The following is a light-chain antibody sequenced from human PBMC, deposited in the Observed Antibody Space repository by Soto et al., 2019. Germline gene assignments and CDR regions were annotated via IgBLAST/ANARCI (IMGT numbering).Light chain of an antibody. Sequence: EIVMTQSPATLSVSPGERATLSCRAIQSLSSNLAWYQQKPGQAPRLLIYGASTRATGIPARFSGSGSGTEFTLTISSLQSEDFAVNYCQQYNDWPRRLTFGGGTKVDIK. J-gene: IGKJ4*01. CDR1: QSLSSN. CDR3: QQYNDWPRRLT. CDR2: GAS. V-gene: IGKV3-15*01.